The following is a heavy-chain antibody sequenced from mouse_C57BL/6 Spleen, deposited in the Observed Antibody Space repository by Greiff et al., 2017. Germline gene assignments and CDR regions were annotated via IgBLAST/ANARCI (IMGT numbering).Heavy chain of an antibody. V-gene: IGHV1-55*01. Sequence: QVQLQQPGAELVKPGASVKMSCKASGYTFTSYWLTWVKQRPGQGLEWIGDIYPGSGSTNYNEKFKSKATLTVDTSSSTAYMQLSSLTSEDSAVYYCARSEGVVATEDAMDYWGQGTSATVSS. D-gene: IGHD1-1*01. CDR1: GYTFTSYW. J-gene: IGHJ4*01. CDR3: ARSEGVVATEDAMDY. CDR2: IYPGSGST.